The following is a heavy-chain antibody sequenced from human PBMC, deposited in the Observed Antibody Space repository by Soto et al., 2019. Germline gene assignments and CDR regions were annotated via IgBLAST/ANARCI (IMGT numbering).Heavy chain of an antibody. CDR1: GGSISSHY. D-gene: IGHD1-26*01. Sequence: SETLSLTCTVSGGSISSHYCSWVRQAPGKGLEWIGHIYYRGSTSYNPSLRSRSTISVDTSNNQFSLKLNSVTTADTAVYYCARDGREASGMDVWGQGTKVTVSS. CDR2: IYYRGST. CDR3: ARDGREASGMDV. V-gene: IGHV4-59*11. J-gene: IGHJ6*02.